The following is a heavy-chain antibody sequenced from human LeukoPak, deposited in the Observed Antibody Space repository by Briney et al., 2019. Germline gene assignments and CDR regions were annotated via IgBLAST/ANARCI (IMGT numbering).Heavy chain of an antibody. CDR1: GFTFSSYG. Sequence: GRSLRLSCAASGFTFSSYGMHWVRQAPGKGLEWVAVIWDDGSNKYYTDSVMGRFTVSRDNSKNTLYLQMNSLRAEDTAVYYCARLQTRTIDYWGQGTLVTVSS. D-gene: IGHD4-11*01. CDR3: ARLQTRTIDY. V-gene: IGHV3-33*01. J-gene: IGHJ4*02. CDR2: IWDDGSNK.